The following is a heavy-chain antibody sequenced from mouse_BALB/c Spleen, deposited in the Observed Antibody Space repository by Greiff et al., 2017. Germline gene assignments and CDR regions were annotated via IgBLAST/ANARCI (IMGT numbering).Heavy chain of an antibody. J-gene: IGHJ2*01. D-gene: IGHD2-1*01. CDR2: INPGSGGT. Sequence: QVQLKESGAELVRPGTSVKVSCKASGYAFTNYLIEWVKQRPGQGLEWIGVINPGSGGTNYNEKFKGKATLTADKSSSTAYMQLSSLTSDDSAVYFCARGDGNYEADYWGQGTTLTVSS. CDR1: GYAFTNYL. V-gene: IGHV1-54*01. CDR3: ARGDGNYEADY.